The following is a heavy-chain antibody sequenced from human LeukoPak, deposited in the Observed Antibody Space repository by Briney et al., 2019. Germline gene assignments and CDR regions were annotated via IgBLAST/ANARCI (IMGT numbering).Heavy chain of an antibody. V-gene: IGHV3-15*01. D-gene: IGHD2-8*01. CDR3: TTDASTYCSNGVCYTGGNFDY. J-gene: IGHJ4*02. CDR1: GFTFTNVW. CDR2: IISISGGGTS. Sequence: GGSLRLSCAASGFTFTNVWMSWVRQAPGKGLEWVGRIISISGGGTSDYPAPVTGRFTISRDDSKNTLYLQMNTLKTEDTAVYYCTTDASTYCSNGVCYTGGNFDYWGQGTLVTVSS.